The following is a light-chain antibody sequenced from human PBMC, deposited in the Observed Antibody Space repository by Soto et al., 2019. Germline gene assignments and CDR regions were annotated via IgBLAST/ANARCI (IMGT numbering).Light chain of an antibody. Sequence: ENVLTQSPGTLSLSPGEKATLPCRASQSVNSDYLAWFQQKPGQAPRLLIYGASTRTTGIPDRFSGSGSGTDFTLTIGRLEPGDFAVYYCLHYGGSPLTFGQGTRLEIK. V-gene: IGKV3-20*01. CDR3: LHYGGSPLT. CDR2: GAS. CDR1: QSVNSDY. J-gene: IGKJ5*01.